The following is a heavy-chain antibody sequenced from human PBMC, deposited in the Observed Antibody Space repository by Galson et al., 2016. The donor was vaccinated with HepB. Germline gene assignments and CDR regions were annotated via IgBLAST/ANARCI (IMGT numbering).Heavy chain of an antibody. CDR2: ISWNSGRI. Sequence: SLRLSCAASGFTFDVYAMHWVRQAPGKGLEWVSGISWNSGRIGYADSVKGRFTISRDNAKNSLFLQMNSLRPEDTALYYCAKDTSYSSSWSYFDYWGQGALVTVSS. V-gene: IGHV3-9*01. D-gene: IGHD6-13*01. J-gene: IGHJ4*02. CDR3: AKDTSYSSSWSYFDY. CDR1: GFTFDVYA.